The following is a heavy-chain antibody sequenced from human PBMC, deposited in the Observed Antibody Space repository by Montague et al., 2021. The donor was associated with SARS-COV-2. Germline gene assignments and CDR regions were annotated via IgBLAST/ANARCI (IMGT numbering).Heavy chain of an antibody. D-gene: IGHD2-21*01. CDR2: IFYNGST. J-gene: IGHJ5*01. CDR1: FDSISTYY. V-gene: IGHV4-59*01. CDR3: ARQDAWAYCGDECYRGWFDS. Sequence: SETLSLTCTVSFDSISTYYWSWIRQPPGKGLEWIGFIFYNGSTKYNPSLKRRVSISLDTSKNQFSLELSSVTAADTAVYYCARQDAWAYCGDECYRGWFDSWGQGTLVTVSS.